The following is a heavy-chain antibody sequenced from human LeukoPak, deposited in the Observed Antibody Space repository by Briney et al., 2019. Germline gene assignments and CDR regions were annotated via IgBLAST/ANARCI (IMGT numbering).Heavy chain of an antibody. Sequence: GGSLRLSCAVSGFTFSSYAMSWVRHTPGKGLEWVSTINNNGGIKYYADSVKGRFTISRDNSKNTLYLQMNSLRAEDTAVYYCAKDRSLTPYNWFDPWGQGTLVTVSS. CDR3: AKDRSLTPYNWFDP. V-gene: IGHV3-23*01. J-gene: IGHJ5*02. CDR2: INNNGGIK. CDR1: GFTFSSYA.